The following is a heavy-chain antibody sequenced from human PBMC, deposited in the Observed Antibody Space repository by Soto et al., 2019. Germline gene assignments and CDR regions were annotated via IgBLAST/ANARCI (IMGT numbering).Heavy chain of an antibody. J-gene: IGHJ5*02. Sequence: QVQLIQSGAEARKPGASVKVSCKASGYTFIGYYIHWIRQAPGQGLEWMGYINPQTGAPTYAQKFKGSVTMPRDTTTRTAYMELKTLKPYDSAVYYCAKARGVSSSRLITWFDPWGQGALGSVSS. CDR1: GYTFIGYY. V-gene: IGHV1-2*04. D-gene: IGHD3-10*01. CDR3: AKARGVSSSRLITWFDP. CDR2: INPQTGAP.